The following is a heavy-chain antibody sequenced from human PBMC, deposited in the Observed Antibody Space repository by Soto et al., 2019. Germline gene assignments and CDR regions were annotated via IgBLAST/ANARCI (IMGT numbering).Heavy chain of an antibody. CDR1: GFTFSSYG. CDR2: MWNDGSNK. J-gene: IGHJ4*02. Sequence: QPGGSLRLSCAASGFTFSSYGMHWVRQAPGKGLEWVAVMWNDGSNKYYADSVKGRFTISRDNSKNTVYLQMNSLRAEDTAVYYCAKDFCSGPFDSWGQGSLVTVSS. V-gene: IGHV3-33*06. CDR3: AKDFCSGPFDS. D-gene: IGHD3-3*01.